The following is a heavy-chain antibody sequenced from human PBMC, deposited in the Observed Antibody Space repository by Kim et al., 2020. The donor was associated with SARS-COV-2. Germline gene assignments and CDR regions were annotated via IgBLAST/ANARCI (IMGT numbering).Heavy chain of an antibody. CDR3: TTDPVVTATQYYYYYYGMDV. V-gene: IGHV3-15*01. D-gene: IGHD2-21*02. J-gene: IGHJ6*02. CDR2: IKSKTDGGTT. CDR1: GFTFSNAW. Sequence: GGSLRLSCAASGFTFSNAWMSWVRQAPGKGLEWVGRIKSKTDGGTTDYAAPVKGRFTISRDDSKNTLYLQMNSLKTEDTAVYYCTTDPVVTATQYYYYYYGMDVWGQGTTVTVSS.